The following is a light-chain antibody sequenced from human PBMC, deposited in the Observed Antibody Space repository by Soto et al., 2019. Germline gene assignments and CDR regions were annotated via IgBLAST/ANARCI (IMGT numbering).Light chain of an antibody. CDR3: QQYSTSPPLT. V-gene: IGKV3-20*01. Sequence: EIVLTQSPGTLSLSPGERATLSCRASQSVSSSYLAWYQQKPGQAPRLLIYGASSRATGIPDRFSGSGSGTDFTLTISRLEPEDLAVYYCQQYSTSPPLTFGGGTKVDIK. J-gene: IGKJ4*01. CDR1: QSVSSSY. CDR2: GAS.